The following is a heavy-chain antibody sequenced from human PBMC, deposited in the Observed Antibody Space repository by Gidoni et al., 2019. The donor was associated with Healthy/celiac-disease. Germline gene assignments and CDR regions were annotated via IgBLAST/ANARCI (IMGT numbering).Heavy chain of an antibody. CDR3: ATPLLVIVATDY. J-gene: IGHJ4*02. D-gene: IGHD5-12*01. Sequence: EVQLVVSGGGLVQPGGSLSLSCAASGFTFSSYEMNWVRQAPGKGLVWVSYISSSGSTIYYAESVKGRFTISRDNAKNSLDLQMNSMRAEDTAVYYCATPLLVIVATDYWGQGTLVTVSS. CDR1: GFTFSSYE. CDR2: ISSSGSTI. V-gene: IGHV3-48*03.